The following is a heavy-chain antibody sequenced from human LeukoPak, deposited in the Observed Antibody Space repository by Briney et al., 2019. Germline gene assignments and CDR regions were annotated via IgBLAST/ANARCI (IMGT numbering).Heavy chain of an antibody. J-gene: IGHJ4*02. CDR3: ATPLPYCSGGSCYY. Sequence: ASVKVSCKASGYTFTSYGISWVRQAPGQGLEWMGWINPNSGGTNYAQKFQGRVTMTRDTSISTAYMELSRLRSDDTAVYYCATPLPYCSGGSCYYWGQGTLVTVSS. D-gene: IGHD2-15*01. CDR1: GYTFTSYG. CDR2: INPNSGGT. V-gene: IGHV1-2*02.